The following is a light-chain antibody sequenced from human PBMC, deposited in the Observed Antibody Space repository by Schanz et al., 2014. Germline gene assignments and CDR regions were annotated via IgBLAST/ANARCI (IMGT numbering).Light chain of an antibody. V-gene: IGKV3-20*01. CDR3: LHYGSSPLAT. CDR1: QNVRLND. Sequence: EIVLTQSPGTLSLSRGERATLSCRASQNVRLNDLAWYQHKPGQAPRLLIYGAYNRATGIPDRFSGSGSGTDFTFTISRLEPEDLAVYYCLHYGSSPLATFGGGTKVAIK. J-gene: IGKJ4*01. CDR2: GAY.